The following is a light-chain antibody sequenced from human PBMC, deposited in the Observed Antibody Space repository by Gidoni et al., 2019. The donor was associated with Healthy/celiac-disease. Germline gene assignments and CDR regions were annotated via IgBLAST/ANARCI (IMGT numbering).Light chain of an antibody. CDR3: CSYAGSYIPV. J-gene: IGLJ3*02. V-gene: IGLV2-11*01. CDR1: SSDVGGYNY. CDR2: DVS. Sequence: QSALTQPRSVSGSPGLSVTISCTGTSSDVGGYNYVSWYQQHPGKAPKLMIYDVSKRPSGVPDRFSGSKSGNTASLTISGLQAEDEADYYCCSYAGSYIPVFGGVTKLTVL.